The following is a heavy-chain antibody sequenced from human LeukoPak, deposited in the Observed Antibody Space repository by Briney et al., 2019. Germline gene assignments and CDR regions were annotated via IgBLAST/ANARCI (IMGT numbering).Heavy chain of an antibody. Sequence: GGSLRLSCAASGFTFSSYCMHSVRQAPGKGRVWVSRINSDGSSTSYADSVKGRFTISRDNAKNSLYLQMNSLKIEDTAVYYCTKWARATRDFDYWGQGTLVTVSS. V-gene: IGHV3-74*01. CDR1: GFTFSSYC. CDR2: INSDGSST. D-gene: IGHD1-26*01. CDR3: TKWARATRDFDY. J-gene: IGHJ4*01.